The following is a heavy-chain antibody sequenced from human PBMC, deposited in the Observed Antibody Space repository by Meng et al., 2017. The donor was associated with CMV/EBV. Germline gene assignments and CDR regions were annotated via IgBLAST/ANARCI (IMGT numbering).Heavy chain of an antibody. Sequence: ASVKVSCKASGYTFTGYYMHWVRQAPGQGLEWMGWINPNSGSTNYAQKFQGRVTMTRDTSISTAYMELSRLRSDDTAVYYCARDSHCSSTSCPLDYWGQGTLVTVSS. J-gene: IGHJ4*02. D-gene: IGHD2-2*01. V-gene: IGHV1-2*02. CDR3: ARDSHCSSTSCPLDY. CDR1: GYTFTGYY. CDR2: INPNSGST.